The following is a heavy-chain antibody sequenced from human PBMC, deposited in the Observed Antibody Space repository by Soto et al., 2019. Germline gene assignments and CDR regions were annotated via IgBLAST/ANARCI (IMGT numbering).Heavy chain of an antibody. V-gene: IGHV4-59*01. CDR3: ARMGVVGATTFDY. CDR1: GGSISSYY. Sequence: SETLSLTCTVSGGSISSYYWSWIRQPPGKGLEWIGYIYYSGSTNYNPSLKSRVTISVDTSKNQFSLELSSVTAADTALYYCARMGVVGATTFDYWGQGTLVTVSS. D-gene: IGHD1-26*01. CDR2: IYYSGST. J-gene: IGHJ4*02.